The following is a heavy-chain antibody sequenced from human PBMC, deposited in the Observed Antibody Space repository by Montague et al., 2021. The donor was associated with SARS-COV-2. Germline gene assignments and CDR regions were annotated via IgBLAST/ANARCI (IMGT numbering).Heavy chain of an antibody. CDR2: IYHTGST. CDR1: GGSISSGCYY. CDR3: ARDAGYYDSSGYSYDALDI. J-gene: IGHJ3*02. V-gene: IGHV4-31*03. D-gene: IGHD3-22*01. Sequence: TLSLTCTVSGGSISSGCYYWSWIRQHPGKGLEWIGYIYHTGSTHYNPSLKSRVTISKETSKNHFSLNLISVTAADSAVYYCARDAGYYDSSGYSYDALDIWGQGTKVTVSS.